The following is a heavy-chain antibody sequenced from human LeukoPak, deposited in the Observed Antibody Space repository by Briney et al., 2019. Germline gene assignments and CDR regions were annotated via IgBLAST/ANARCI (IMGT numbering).Heavy chain of an antibody. D-gene: IGHD1-26*01. Sequence: PGGSLRLSCAASGFTFSSYAMSWVRQAPGKGLEWVSAISGSGGSTYYADSVKGRFTISRDNSKNTLYLQMNSLRAEDTAVYYCAKLGDSVSYYSYFDYWGQGTLVTVSS. CDR1: GFTFSSYA. J-gene: IGHJ4*02. V-gene: IGHV3-23*01. CDR3: AKLGDSVSYYSYFDY. CDR2: ISGSGGST.